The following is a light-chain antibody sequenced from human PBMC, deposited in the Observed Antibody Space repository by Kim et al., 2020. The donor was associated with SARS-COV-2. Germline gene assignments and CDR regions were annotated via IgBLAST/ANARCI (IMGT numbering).Light chain of an antibody. Sequence: EIVLTQSPGTLSLSPGERATLSCRASQSVSSSNLAWYQQKPGQAPRLVMYGASSRATGIPDRFSGSGSGTDFTLTISRLEPEDFAVYYCQQYGNSPLTFGQGTRLEIK. V-gene: IGKV3-20*01. CDR1: QSVSSSN. J-gene: IGKJ5*01. CDR2: GAS. CDR3: QQYGNSPLT.